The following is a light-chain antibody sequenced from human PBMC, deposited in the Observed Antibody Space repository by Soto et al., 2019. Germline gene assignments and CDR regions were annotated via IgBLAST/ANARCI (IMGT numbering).Light chain of an antibody. CDR1: SSDVGAYNY. V-gene: IGLV2-14*01. Sequence: SALTQPASVSGSPGQSITISCTGTSSDVGAYNYVSWYQQHPGKAPKLMIYEVNYRPSGVSNRFSGSKSGITASLTISGLQAEDEADYYCSSYASTSTVVFGSGTKGTVL. CDR3: SSYASTSTVV. CDR2: EVN. J-gene: IGLJ1*01.